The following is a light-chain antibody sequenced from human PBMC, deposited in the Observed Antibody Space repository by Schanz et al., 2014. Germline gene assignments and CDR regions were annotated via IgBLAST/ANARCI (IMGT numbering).Light chain of an antibody. V-gene: IGLV2-11*01. CDR3: CSYSDSGTWV. CDR1: SSDVGGYNL. Sequence: QSALTQPASVSGSPGQSVTISCTGTSSDVGGYNLVSWYQHHPGKAPKLMIYDVNKRPSGVPGRFSGTKSANMASLTISGLQTDDESDYHCCSYSDSGTWVFGGGTKVTVL. CDR2: DVN. J-gene: IGLJ3*02.